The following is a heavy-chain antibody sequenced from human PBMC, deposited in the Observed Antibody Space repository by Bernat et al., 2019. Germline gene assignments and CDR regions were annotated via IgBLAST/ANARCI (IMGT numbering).Heavy chain of an antibody. CDR1: GYTFTSYG. CDR2: ISAFNGNT. CDR3: ARGSGYSYGDQYNGMDV. J-gene: IGHJ6*02. V-gene: IGHV1-18*01. Sequence: QVLLMQSGVEVKKSGASVKVSCKAFGYTFTSYGINWVRQAPGQGLEWMGWISAFNGNTNYAQKIQDRVSMTTDTSTSTAYMELRSLRSDDTATYYCARGSGYSYGDQYNGMDVWGQGTTVIVSS. D-gene: IGHD5-18*01.